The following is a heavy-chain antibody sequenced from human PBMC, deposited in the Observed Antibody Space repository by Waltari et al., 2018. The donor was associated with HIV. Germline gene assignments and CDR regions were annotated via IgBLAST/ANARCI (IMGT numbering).Heavy chain of an antibody. V-gene: IGHV2-5*02. CDR1: GFSLSTSGVG. D-gene: IGHD6-19*01. J-gene: IGHJ4*02. CDR3: AHRDSGIAVAGRMRSFDY. Sequence: QITLKESGPTLVKPTQTLTLTCTFSGFSLSTSGVGVGWIRQPPGKALEWLALIYWDDDKRYSPSLKSRLTITKDTSKNQVVLTMTNMDPVDTATYYCAHRDSGIAVAGRMRSFDYWGQGTLVTVSS. CDR2: IYWDDDK.